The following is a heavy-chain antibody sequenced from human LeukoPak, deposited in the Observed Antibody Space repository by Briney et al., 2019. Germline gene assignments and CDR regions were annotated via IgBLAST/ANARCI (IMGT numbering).Heavy chain of an antibody. V-gene: IGHV1-24*01. CDR3: TTRSGDFWSGFVN. CDR1: GNSLSELS. Sequence: ASVKVSCKVSGNSLSELSIQWVRQAPGKGLECMGGFDPEEAKMVYAQNFQGRVTMTEDTSTQTAYMELSGLTSDDMAVYYCTTRSGDFWSGFVNWGQGTLVTVSS. D-gene: IGHD3-3*01. J-gene: IGHJ4*02. CDR2: FDPEEAKM.